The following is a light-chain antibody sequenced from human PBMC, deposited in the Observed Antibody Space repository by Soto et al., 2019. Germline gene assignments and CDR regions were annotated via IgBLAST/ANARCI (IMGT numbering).Light chain of an antibody. Sequence: DIQMTQSPSTLSASVGDRVTITCRASQSISNWVAWYQQKPGKAPKLLIYEASILNTAVPLRSSDVRSGTEFSLTISSLQTDDLATYYCQHYIVHPVTFGRGTKVEI. J-gene: IGKJ4*02. V-gene: IGKV1-5*03. CDR1: QSISNW. CDR2: EAS. CDR3: QHYIVHPVT.